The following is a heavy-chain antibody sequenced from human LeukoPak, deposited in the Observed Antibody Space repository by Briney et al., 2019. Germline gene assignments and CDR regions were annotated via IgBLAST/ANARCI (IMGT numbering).Heavy chain of an antibody. J-gene: IGHJ6*03. CDR3: ARASPYYDFWSGYSRYYYYMDV. CDR2: ISTYDGNT. D-gene: IGHD3-3*01. CDR1: GYTFTRNG. V-gene: IGHV1-18*04. Sequence: ASVKVSCKASGYTFTRNGISWVRQAPGQGLEWMGWISTYDGNTNYAQKFQGRVTITTDESTSTAYMELSSLRSEDTAVYYCARASPYYDFWSGYSRYYYYMDVWGEGTTVTVSS.